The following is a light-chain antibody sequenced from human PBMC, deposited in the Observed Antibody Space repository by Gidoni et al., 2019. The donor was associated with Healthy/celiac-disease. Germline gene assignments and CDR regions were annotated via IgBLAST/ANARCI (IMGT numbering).Light chain of an antibody. J-gene: IGKJ2*01. CDR3: QQYYTTLYS. CDR2: WAS. CDR1: QSVLYSSNNKNY. Sequence: DIVMTQSPDSLAVSLGERATINCKSSQSVLYSSNNKNYLAWYQQKPGQPPKLPIYWASTRESGVPDRFSGSGSGTDFTLTISSLQAEDVAVYYCQQYYTTLYSFGQGTKLEI. V-gene: IGKV4-1*01.